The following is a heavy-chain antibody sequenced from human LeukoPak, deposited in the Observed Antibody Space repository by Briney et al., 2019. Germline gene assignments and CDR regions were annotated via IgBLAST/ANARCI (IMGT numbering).Heavy chain of an antibody. Sequence: GGSLRLSCAASGFSFTDAWMNWVRQAPGKGLEWVSVISSRGGSTYYADSVKGRFTISRGNSKNTLYLEMNSLRVEDTAVYYCARDWGSGWYFDYWGQGTLVTVSS. CDR3: ARDWGSGWYFDY. V-gene: IGHV3-23*01. J-gene: IGHJ4*02. CDR1: GFSFTDAW. D-gene: IGHD6-19*01. CDR2: ISSRGGST.